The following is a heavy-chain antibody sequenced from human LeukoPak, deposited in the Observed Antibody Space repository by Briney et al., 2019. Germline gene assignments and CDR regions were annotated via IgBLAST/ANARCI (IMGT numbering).Heavy chain of an antibody. V-gene: IGHV1-18*01. J-gene: IGHJ5*02. CDR2: ISAYNGNT. CDR1: GYTFTSYG. CDR3: ARDGPESGFDP. Sequence: ASVKVSCKASGYTFTSYGISWVRQAPGQGLEWMGWISAYNGNTNYAQKLQGRVTITTDESTSTAYMELSSLRSEDTAVYYCARDGPESGFDPWGQGTLVTVSS.